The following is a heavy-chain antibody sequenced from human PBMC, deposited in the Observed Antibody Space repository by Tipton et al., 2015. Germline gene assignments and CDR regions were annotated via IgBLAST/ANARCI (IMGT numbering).Heavy chain of an antibody. Sequence: TLSLTCTVSGGSVSSGSYYWSWIRQPPGKGLEWIGYIYYSGSTNYNPSLKSRVTISVDTSKNQFSLKLSSVTAADTAVYYCATAMGATSAYYWGQGTLVTVSS. J-gene: IGHJ4*02. CDR2: IYYSGST. D-gene: IGHD1-26*01. V-gene: IGHV4-61*01. CDR3: ATAMGATSAYY. CDR1: GGSVSSGSYY.